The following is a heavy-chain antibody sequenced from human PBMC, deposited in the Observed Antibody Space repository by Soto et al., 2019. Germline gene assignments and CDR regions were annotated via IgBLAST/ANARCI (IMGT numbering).Heavy chain of an antibody. V-gene: IGHV4-34*01. D-gene: IGHD2-8*01. CDR2: VNHSGAT. J-gene: IGHJ5*02. CDR1: DGSLNGYY. Sequence: PSETLSLTCAVYDGSLNGYYWTWIRQPPGKGLEWIGEVNHSGATNYSPSLKSRVTISLDTSENQISLKVTSLTAADTAVYYCARRYCTRNNCPPGFDPWGRGTLVTVSS. CDR3: ARRYCTRNNCPPGFDP.